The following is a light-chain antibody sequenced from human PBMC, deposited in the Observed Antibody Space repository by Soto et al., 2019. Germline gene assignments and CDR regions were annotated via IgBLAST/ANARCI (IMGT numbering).Light chain of an antibody. J-gene: IGKJ2*01. CDR2: AAS. V-gene: IGKV1-39*01. CDR1: QSIDTY. CDR3: QQSHSTPYT. Sequence: DIQMTQSPSSLSASFGDRVTLTCRASQSIDTYLNWYQHKPGTAPKLLMYAASTLHSGVPSRFSGSGSGTDFTLTISSLQREDFATYFCQQSHSTPYTFGQGTKLEI.